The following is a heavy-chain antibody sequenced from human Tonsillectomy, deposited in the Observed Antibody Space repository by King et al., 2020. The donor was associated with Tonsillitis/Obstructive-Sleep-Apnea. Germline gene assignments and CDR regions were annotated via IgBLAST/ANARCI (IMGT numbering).Heavy chain of an antibody. D-gene: IGHD1-1*01. J-gene: IGHJ3*01. CDR3: ARLANWNQDAFYV. CDR1: GFTFSDYY. V-gene: IGHV3-11*05. CDR2: ISSSSTYT. Sequence: QLVQSGGGLVKPGGSLRLSCAASGFTFSDYYMSWIRQAPGKGLEWVSYISSSSTYTDYADSVRGRFTISRDNAKNSLYLQMNSLRAEDTAVYYCARLANWNQDAFYVWGLGTMVTVSS.